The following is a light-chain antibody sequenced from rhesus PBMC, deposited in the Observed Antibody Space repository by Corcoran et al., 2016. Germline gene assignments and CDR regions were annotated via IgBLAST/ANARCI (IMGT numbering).Light chain of an antibody. CDR3: QQFSNWPLT. J-gene: IGKJ4*01. CDR2: DTS. V-gene: IGKV3-42*03. CDR1: QSVSSN. Sequence: DIVMTQSPATLSLSPGERATLSCRASQSVSSNLAWYQQKPGQAPRLLIYDTSSRATGIPDRFSGSGSGTDVTLTISSLEPEDFAVYYCQQFSNWPLTFGGGTKVEIK.